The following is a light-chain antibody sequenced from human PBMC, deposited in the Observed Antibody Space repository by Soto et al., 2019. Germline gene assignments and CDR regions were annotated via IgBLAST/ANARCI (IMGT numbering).Light chain of an antibody. V-gene: IGLV4-69*01. CDR1: SGHSSYA. J-gene: IGLJ2*01. Sequence: QPVLTQSPSASASLGASVKLTCTLSSGHSSYAIAWHQKQPGKGPRYLMDLNNDGSYTKGDGIPDRFSGSSSGADRYLVISSLKSEDEADYYCQTWGTGFQFFGGGTKLTVL. CDR2: LNNDGSY. CDR3: QTWGTGFQF.